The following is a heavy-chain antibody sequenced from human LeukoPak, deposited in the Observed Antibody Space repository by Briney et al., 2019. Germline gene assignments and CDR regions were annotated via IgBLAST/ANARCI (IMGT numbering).Heavy chain of an antibody. J-gene: IGHJ1*01. D-gene: IGHD3-22*01. CDR1: GFTFSSYS. V-gene: IGHV3-48*04. CDR2: ISSSSSTI. Sequence: PGGSLRLSCAASGFTFSSYSMNWVRQAPGKGLEWVSYISSSSSTIYYADSVKGRFTISRDNAKNSLYLQMNSLRGEDTAVYYCARDSYYYDSSGLITEYFQHWGQGTLVTVSS. CDR3: ARDSYYYDSSGLITEYFQH.